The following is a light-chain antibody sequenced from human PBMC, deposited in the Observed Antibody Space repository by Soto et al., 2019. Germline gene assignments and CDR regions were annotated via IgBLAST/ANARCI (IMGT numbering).Light chain of an antibody. CDR3: QQSDTFPAT. CDR2: SAS. J-gene: IGKJ4*01. CDR1: QAIRSW. V-gene: IGKV1D-12*01. Sequence: DIQITPSPSSVSASVGDRVTITCRASQAIRSWLAWYQQKPGKAPKLLISSASTLQSGVPSRFSGSGSGTDFTLTISGLQPEEFATYYCQQSDTFPATFGGGTRVEIK.